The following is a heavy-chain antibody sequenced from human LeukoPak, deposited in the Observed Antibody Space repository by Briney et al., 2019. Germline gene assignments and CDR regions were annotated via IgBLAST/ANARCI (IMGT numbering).Heavy chain of an antibody. CDR1: GFTFSSYA. V-gene: IGHV3-23*01. CDR3: AKSTGRAAASFDY. D-gene: IGHD6-25*01. J-gene: IGHJ4*02. Sequence: LSGGSLRLSCAASGFTFSSYAMSWVRQAPGKGLEWVSAISGSGGSTYYADSVKGRFTISRDNSKNTLYLQMNSLRAEDTAVYYCAKSTGRAAASFDYWGQGTLVTVSS. CDR2: ISGSGGST.